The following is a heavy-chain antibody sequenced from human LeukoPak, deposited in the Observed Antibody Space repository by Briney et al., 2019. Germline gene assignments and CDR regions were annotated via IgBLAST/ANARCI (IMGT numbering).Heavy chain of an antibody. CDR2: INPNSGGT. CDR3: ARDTLSYFDY. V-gene: IGHV1-2*02. Sequence: ASVKVSCKASGGTFISYAISWVRQAPGQGLEWMGWINPNSGGTNYAQKFQGRVTMTRDTSISTAYMELSRLRSDDTAVYYCARDTLSYFDYWGQGTLVTVSS. CDR1: GGTFISYA. J-gene: IGHJ4*02.